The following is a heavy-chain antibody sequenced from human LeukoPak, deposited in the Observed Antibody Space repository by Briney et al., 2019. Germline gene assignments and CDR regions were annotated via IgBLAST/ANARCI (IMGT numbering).Heavy chain of an antibody. Sequence: SVKVSCXASGTTFSSYALTWVRQAPGQGLEWLGRIIPMMGTASYSDKYKGRISISADESTSTAHMELSNLRLEDTAVFYCASRGSSSYYSIDHWGQGTLITVSS. V-gene: IGHV1-69*11. D-gene: IGHD3-22*01. CDR1: GTTFSSYA. J-gene: IGHJ4*02. CDR2: IIPMMGTA. CDR3: ASRGSSSYYSIDH.